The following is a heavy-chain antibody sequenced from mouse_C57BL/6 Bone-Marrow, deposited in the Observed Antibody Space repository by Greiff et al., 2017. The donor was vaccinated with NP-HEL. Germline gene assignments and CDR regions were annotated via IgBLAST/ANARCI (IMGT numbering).Heavy chain of an antibody. Sequence: VQLKESGPGLVKPSQSLSLTCSVTGYSITSGYYWNWIRQFPGNKLEWMGYISYDGSNNYNPSLKNRISITRDTSKNQFFLKLNSVTTEDTATYYCARGTGTDYWGQGTTLTVSS. CDR2: ISYDGSN. J-gene: IGHJ2*01. V-gene: IGHV3-6*01. CDR1: GYSITSGYY. D-gene: IGHD4-1*01. CDR3: ARGTGTDY.